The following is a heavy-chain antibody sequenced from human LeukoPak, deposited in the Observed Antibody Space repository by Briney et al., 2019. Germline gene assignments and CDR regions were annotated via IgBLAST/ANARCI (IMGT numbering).Heavy chain of an antibody. CDR3: ARDVWYSSGWPDY. D-gene: IGHD6-25*01. CDR2: IWYDGSNK. Sequence: GGSLRLSCAASGFTFSSYGMHWVRQAPGKGLEWVAVIWYDGSNKYYADSVKGRFTISRDNSKNTLYLQMNSLRAEDTAVYYCARDVWYSSGWPDYWGQGTLVTVSS. CDR1: GFTFSSYG. J-gene: IGHJ4*02. V-gene: IGHV3-33*01.